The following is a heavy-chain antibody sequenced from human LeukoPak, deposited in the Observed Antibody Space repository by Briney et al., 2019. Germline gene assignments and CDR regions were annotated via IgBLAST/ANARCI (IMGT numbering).Heavy chain of an antibody. V-gene: IGHV4-59*01. D-gene: IGHD3-22*01. CDR1: GGSISSYY. Sequence: SETLSLTCTVSGGSISSYYWSWIRQPPGKGLGWIGYIYYSGSTNYNPSLKSRVTISVDTSKNQFSLKLSSVTAVDTAVYYCARESDSSGYCFDPWGQGTLVTVSS. CDR3: ARESDSSGYCFDP. J-gene: IGHJ5*02. CDR2: IYYSGST.